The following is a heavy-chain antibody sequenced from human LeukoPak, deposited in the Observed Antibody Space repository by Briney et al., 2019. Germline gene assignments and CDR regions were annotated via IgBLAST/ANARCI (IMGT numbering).Heavy chain of an antibody. Sequence: GGSLRLSCAASGLTFSDYAMSWVRQAPGQGLEWVSGISGSAQRTHYADSVKGRFTISRDNFKRTLYLEMNSLRAEDTAVYYCAKRYIANTGPIDYWGQGTLVTVSS. D-gene: IGHD1-1*01. CDR3: AKRYIANTGPIDY. V-gene: IGHV3-23*01. J-gene: IGHJ4*02. CDR2: ISGSAQRT. CDR1: GLTFSDYA.